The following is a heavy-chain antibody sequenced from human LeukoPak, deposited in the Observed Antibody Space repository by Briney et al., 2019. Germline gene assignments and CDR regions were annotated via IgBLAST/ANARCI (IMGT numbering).Heavy chain of an antibody. Sequence: EASVKVSCKASGYTFTSYYMHWVRQAPGQGLEWMGIINPSGGSTSYAQKFQGRVTMTRDTSTSTVYMELSSLRSEDTAVYYCAREGPPSSSWYVYLSRTYYYYYYMDVWGKGTTVTVSS. CDR1: GYTFTSYY. J-gene: IGHJ6*03. CDR2: INPSGGST. CDR3: AREGPPSSSWYVYLSRTYYYYYYMDV. V-gene: IGHV1-46*01. D-gene: IGHD6-13*01.